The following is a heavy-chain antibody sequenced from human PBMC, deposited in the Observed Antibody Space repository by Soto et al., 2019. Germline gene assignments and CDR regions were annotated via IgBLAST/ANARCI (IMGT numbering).Heavy chain of an antibody. Sequence: SVKVSCKASGGTFSTYAISWVRQAPGQGLEWMGGIIPIFGSANYAQKFHGRVTIAADGSTSTAYMELINLRSEDTAVYYCAARGYRYGSFVPTTDYWGQGTLVTVSS. V-gene: IGHV1-69*13. CDR2: IIPIFGSA. D-gene: IGHD5-18*01. CDR3: AARGYRYGSFVPTTDY. CDR1: GGTFSTYA. J-gene: IGHJ4*02.